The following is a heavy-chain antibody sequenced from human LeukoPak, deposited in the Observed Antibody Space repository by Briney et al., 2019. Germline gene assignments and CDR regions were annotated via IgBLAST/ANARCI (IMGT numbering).Heavy chain of an antibody. CDR3: AKGADILTGYSYCYYYGMDV. CDR1: GFTFSTYA. J-gene: IGHJ6*02. V-gene: IGHV3-23*01. CDR2: ISYSGGST. D-gene: IGHD3-9*01. Sequence: GGSLRLSCAASGFTFSTYAMTWVRQAPGKGLDWVSAISYSGGSTYYADSVKGRFTISRDNSKNTLYLQMNSLVAEDTAVYFCAKGADILTGYSYCYYYGMDVWGQGTTVTVSS.